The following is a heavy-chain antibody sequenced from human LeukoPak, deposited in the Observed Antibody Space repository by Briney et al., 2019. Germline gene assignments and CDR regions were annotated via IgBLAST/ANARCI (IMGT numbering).Heavy chain of an antibody. Sequence: ASVKVSCKPSGYTFTDNYLHWVRQAPGQGLEWVGWMNPKSGGTGYAQKFQGRVTLTRDTSISTAYMELTRLRSDDTAVYYCARDLLDYSSSSWGYWGQGSLVTVSS. D-gene: IGHD6-6*01. CDR1: GYTFTDNY. J-gene: IGHJ4*02. V-gene: IGHV1-2*02. CDR2: MNPKSGGT. CDR3: ARDLLDYSSSSWGY.